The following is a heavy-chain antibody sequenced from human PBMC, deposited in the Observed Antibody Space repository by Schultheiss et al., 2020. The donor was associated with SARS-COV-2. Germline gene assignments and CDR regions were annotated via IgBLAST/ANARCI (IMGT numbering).Heavy chain of an antibody. J-gene: IGHJ4*02. D-gene: IGHD2-2*01. Sequence: SETLSLTCTVSGGSISSYYWSCIRQPPGKGLEWIGYIYYSGSTNYNPSLKSRVTISVDTSKNQFSLKLSSVTAADTAVYYCARAIVVPAAIKGDYFDYWGQGTLVTVSS. CDR1: GGSISSYY. V-gene: IGHV4-59*12. CDR2: IYYSGST. CDR3: ARAIVVPAAIKGDYFDY.